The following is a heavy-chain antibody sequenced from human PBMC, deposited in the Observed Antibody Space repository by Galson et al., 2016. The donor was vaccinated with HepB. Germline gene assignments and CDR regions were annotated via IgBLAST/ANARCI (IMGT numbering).Heavy chain of an antibody. V-gene: IGHV3-64D*06. J-gene: IGHJ3*02. CDR2: ISNNGGYP. CDR1: GFTFSSFA. D-gene: IGHD2-21*02. Sequence: SLRLSCAASGFTFSSFAIHWVRQAPGKGLEHVSAISNNGGYPFYADAVKGRFTISRDNSKNTVYLQMNSLRGDDTAVYYCVKDSAYCAGDCYLMTDAFHMWGQGTMVTVS. CDR3: VKDSAYCAGDCYLMTDAFHM.